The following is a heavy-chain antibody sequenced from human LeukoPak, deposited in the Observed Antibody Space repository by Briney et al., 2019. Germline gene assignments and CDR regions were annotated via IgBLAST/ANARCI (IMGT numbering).Heavy chain of an antibody. Sequence: SETLSLTCTVSGGSISSSSYYWGWIRQPPGKGLEWIGEINHSGSTNYNPSLKSRVTISVDTSKNQFSLKLSSVTAADTAVYYCARYYYGSALGWGQGTLVTVSS. J-gene: IGHJ4*02. CDR1: GGSISSSSYY. V-gene: IGHV4-39*07. D-gene: IGHD3-10*01. CDR2: INHSGST. CDR3: ARYYYGSALG.